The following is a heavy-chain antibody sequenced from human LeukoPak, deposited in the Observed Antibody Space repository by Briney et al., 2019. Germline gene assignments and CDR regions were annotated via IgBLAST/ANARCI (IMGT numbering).Heavy chain of an antibody. V-gene: IGHV3-7*01. CDR3: ASMWEGSY. Sequence: GGPLRLPCAASGFTFRNYWMSWVPKAPGKGLEWVATTKQDGSMKYYGHSVKGRFTISRDNAQSSLFLQMNSLGDDDAAVYFCASMWEGSYWCQGTLVTVSS. D-gene: IGHD1-26*01. J-gene: IGHJ4*02. CDR2: TKQDGSMK. CDR1: GFTFRNYW.